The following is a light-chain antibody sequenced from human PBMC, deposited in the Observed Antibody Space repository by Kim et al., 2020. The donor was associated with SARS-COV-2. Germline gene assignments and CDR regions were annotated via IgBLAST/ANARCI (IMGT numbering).Light chain of an antibody. CDR1: SLRSYY. CDR2: GKN. Sequence: ALGQTVRITCQGDSLRSYYASWYQQKPRQAPVLVIYGKNNRPSGIPDRFSGSYSGNTASLTITGAQAKDEADYYCNSRDSSGFHVLFGGGTQLTVL. CDR3: NSRDSSGFHVL. V-gene: IGLV3-19*01. J-gene: IGLJ2*01.